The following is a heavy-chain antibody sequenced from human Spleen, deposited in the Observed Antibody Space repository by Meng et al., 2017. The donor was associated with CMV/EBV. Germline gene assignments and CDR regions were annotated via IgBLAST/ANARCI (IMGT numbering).Heavy chain of an antibody. D-gene: IGHD2-15*01. CDR1: GPFSSYA. V-gene: IGHV1-69*05. CDR2: IIPIFGTA. J-gene: IGHJ4*02. CDR3: ARARYCSGGSCYSDFDY. Sequence: GPFSSYAISWVRQAPGQGLEWMGGIIPIFGTANYAQKFQGRVTITTDESTSTAYMELSSLRSEDTAVYYCARARYCSGGSCYSDFDYWGQGTLVTVSS.